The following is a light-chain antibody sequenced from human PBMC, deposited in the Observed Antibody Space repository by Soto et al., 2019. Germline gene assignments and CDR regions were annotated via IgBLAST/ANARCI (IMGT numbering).Light chain of an antibody. CDR1: QGIGDT. CDR3: QQYGSSGT. J-gene: IGKJ1*01. CDR2: GAS. Sequence: EVVIRQSPSTLSFYPLEVATLSCRASQGIGDTLAWYQHKPGQAPRLLIYGASNRATGIPDRFSGSGSGTDFTLTISRLETEDFAVYYCQQYGSSGTFGQGTKVDI. V-gene: IGKV3-20*01.